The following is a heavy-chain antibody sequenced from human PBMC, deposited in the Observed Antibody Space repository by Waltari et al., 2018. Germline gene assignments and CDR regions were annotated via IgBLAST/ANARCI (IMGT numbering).Heavy chain of an antibody. CDR3: AKDSVRLTGYSPDAFDI. Sequence: EVQLVESGGGLGQPGGSLRLSCAASALPFSTYSMNWVRQAPGKGLEWISYISSSSTTIYYAESVKGRFTISRDNAKKSLYLQMNSLRADDTAVYYCAKDSVRLTGYSPDAFDIWGQGTMVTVSS. J-gene: IGHJ3*02. CDR1: ALPFSTYS. D-gene: IGHD2-15*01. V-gene: IGHV3-48*01. CDR2: ISSSSTTI.